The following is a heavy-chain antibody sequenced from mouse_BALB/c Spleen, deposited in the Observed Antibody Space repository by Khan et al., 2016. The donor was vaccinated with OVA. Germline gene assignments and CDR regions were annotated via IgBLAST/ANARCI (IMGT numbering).Heavy chain of an antibody. V-gene: IGHV5-6-4*01. J-gene: IGHJ1*01. CDR2: ISSGSTYT. CDR1: GFSFSSYT. CDR3: TRDGNYAGWYFDG. D-gene: IGHD2-1*01. Sequence: EVQLVESGGGLVNPGGSLKLSCAASGFSFSSYTMSWVRQTPEKRLEWVATISSGSTYTYYPDSVKGRFTISRDNAKNTLYLQMSSLMSEDTAMYYCTRDGNYAGWYFDGWGAGTTVTVSS.